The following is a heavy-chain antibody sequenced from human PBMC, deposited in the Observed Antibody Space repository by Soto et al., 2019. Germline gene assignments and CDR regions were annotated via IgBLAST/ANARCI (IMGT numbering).Heavy chain of an antibody. CDR2: ISHSGST. CDR1: GGSFSGYY. J-gene: IGHJ4*02. CDR3: ARNLGFDY. V-gene: IGHV4-34*01. Sequence: QVQLQQWGAGLLKPSETLSLTCAVYGGSFSGYYWSWIRQPPGKGLEWIGEISHSGSTNYNPSLKSRVTVSVDTSKNQFSLKLKSVTAADTAVYYCARNLGFDYWGQGSLVTVSS.